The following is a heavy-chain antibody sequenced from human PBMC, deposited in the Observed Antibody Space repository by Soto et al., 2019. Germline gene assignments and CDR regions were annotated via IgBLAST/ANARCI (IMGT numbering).Heavy chain of an antibody. CDR2: IYYSGST. V-gene: IGHV4-31*03. D-gene: IGHD3-10*01. J-gene: IGHJ6*02. CDR3: ARDNLWRFGELFHYGMDV. Sequence: SETLSLTCTVSGGSISSGGYYWSWIRQHPGKGLEWIGYIYYSGSTYYNPSLKGRVTISVDTSKNQFSLKLSSVTAADTAVYYCARDNLWRFGELFHYGMDVWGQGTTVTVSS. CDR1: GGSISSGGYY.